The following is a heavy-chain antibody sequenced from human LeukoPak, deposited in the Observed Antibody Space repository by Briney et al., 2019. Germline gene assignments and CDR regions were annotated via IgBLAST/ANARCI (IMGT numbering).Heavy chain of an antibody. Sequence: GASVKVSCKASGYTFTSYGINWVRQAPGQGLEWMGWISAYNGNTNYAQNFQGRVTLTTDTSTSKAYMELRRLTSDDTAVYYCARIHITTFGIIIIPNDYWGQGTLVTVSS. J-gene: IGHJ4*02. CDR1: GYTFTSYG. V-gene: IGHV1-18*01. CDR2: ISAYNGNT. CDR3: ARIHITTFGIIIIPNDY. D-gene: IGHD3-3*01.